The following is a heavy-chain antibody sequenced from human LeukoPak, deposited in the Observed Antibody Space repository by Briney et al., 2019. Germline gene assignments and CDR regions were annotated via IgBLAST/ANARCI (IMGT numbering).Heavy chain of an antibody. V-gene: IGHV1-2*02. CDR2: INPNSGGT. Sequence: ASVKVSCKASGYTFTGYYMHWVRQAPGQGLEWMGWINPNSGGTNYAQKFQGRVTMTRGTSISTAYMELSRLRSDDTAVYYCASPLGVVALDAFDIWPRDTGHRLF. CDR3: ASPLGVVALDAFDI. CDR1: GYTFTGYY. J-gene: IGHJ3*02. D-gene: IGHD2-15*01.